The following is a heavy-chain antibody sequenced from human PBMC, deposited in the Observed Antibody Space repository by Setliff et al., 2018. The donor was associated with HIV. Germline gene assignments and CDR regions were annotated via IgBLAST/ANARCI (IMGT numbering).Heavy chain of an antibody. J-gene: IGHJ4*02. Sequence: ASVKVSCKASGYTFTSYDINWVRQATGQGLEWMGWMKPNSGNTGYAQKFQGRVTMTRNTSISTAYMELSSLRSEDTAVYYCARVQDSSGWYPADYWGQGALVTVSS. CDR3: ARVQDSSGWYPADY. D-gene: IGHD6-19*01. CDR2: MKPNSGNT. V-gene: IGHV1-8*01. CDR1: GYTFTSYD.